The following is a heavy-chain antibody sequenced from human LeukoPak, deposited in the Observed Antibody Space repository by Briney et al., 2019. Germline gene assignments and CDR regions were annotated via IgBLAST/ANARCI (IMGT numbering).Heavy chain of an antibody. D-gene: IGHD1-14*01. J-gene: IGHJ6*03. CDR3: ARVYKTSYYYIDV. V-gene: IGHV1-18*01. CDR1: GYTFTHYD. Sequence: GASVKVSCKASGYTFTHYDINWVRQAPGQGLEWMGWISTYNGNTNYAQKLQGRVTMTTDTSTSTAYMELRSLRSDDTAVYYCARVYKTSYYYIDVWGKGTTVTVSS. CDR2: ISTYNGNT.